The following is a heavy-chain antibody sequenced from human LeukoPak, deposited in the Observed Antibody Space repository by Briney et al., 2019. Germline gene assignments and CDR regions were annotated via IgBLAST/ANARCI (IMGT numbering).Heavy chain of an antibody. Sequence: ASVKVSCKASGYTFTNYGVSWVRQAPGQGLEWMGWISTNNRSTNYAQKLQGRVTMTTDTSTSTAYMELRSLRSDDTAMYYCVRDGGSYSNFDYWGQGTLVTVSS. CDR2: ISTNNRST. D-gene: IGHD1-26*01. CDR1: GYTFTNYG. CDR3: VRDGGSYSNFDY. J-gene: IGHJ4*02. V-gene: IGHV1-18*01.